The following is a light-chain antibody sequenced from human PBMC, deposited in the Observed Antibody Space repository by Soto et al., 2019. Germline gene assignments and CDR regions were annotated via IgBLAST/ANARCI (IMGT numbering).Light chain of an antibody. CDR1: SSDIGAYNS. CDR3: NSRGGSRPYYV. V-gene: IGLV2-14*01. J-gene: IGLJ1*01. Sequence: QSVLTQPASVSGSPGQSITISCTGTSSDIGAYNSVSWYQQYPGRAPKLMIYEVSNRPSGVSARFSASKSGNTASLTISGLQADDEAAYYCNSRGGSRPYYVFGTGTKLTVL. CDR2: EVS.